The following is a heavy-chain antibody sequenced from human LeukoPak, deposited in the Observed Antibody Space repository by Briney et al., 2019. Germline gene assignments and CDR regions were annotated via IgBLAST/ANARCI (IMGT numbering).Heavy chain of an antibody. V-gene: IGHV3-23*01. CDR3: AKDQPVVVVAATLHY. D-gene: IGHD2-15*01. Sequence: PGGSLRLSCAASGFTFSSYAMSWVRQAPGKGLEWVSAISGSGGSTYYADSVKGRFTIPRDNSKNTLYLQMNSLRAEDTAVYYCAKDQPVVVVAATLHYWGQGTLVTVSS. J-gene: IGHJ4*02. CDR2: ISGSGGST. CDR1: GFTFSSYA.